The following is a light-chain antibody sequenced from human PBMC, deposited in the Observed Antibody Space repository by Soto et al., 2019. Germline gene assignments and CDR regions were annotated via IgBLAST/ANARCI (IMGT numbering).Light chain of an antibody. J-gene: IGKJ1*01. CDR3: QLYNDWPLT. CDR1: QSISSN. CDR2: GAS. Sequence: EIVMTQSPATLSVSPGERATLSCRASQSISSNLAWYQQKLGQAPRLLIYGASTRATGIPARFSGSGSGTEFTLTISSLQAEDFAVYYWQLYNDWPLTFGQGTKVEIK. V-gene: IGKV3-15*01.